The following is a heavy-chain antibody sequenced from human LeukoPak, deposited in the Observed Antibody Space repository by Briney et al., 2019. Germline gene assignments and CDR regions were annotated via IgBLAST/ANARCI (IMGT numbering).Heavy chain of an antibody. V-gene: IGHV3-66*01. CDR1: GFTFSSNY. Sequence: PGGSLRLSCAASGFTFSSNYMSWVRQAPGKGLEWVSDIYSGGSTYYSDSVKGRVTISRDNSKNTLYLQMNSLRAEDTAVYYCAREVLNGQWLVGTFDYWGQGTLVTVSS. D-gene: IGHD6-19*01. CDR3: AREVLNGQWLVGTFDY. J-gene: IGHJ4*02. CDR2: IYSGGST.